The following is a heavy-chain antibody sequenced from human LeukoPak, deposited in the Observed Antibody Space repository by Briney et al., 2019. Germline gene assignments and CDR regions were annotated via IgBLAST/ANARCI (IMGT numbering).Heavy chain of an antibody. Sequence: GGSLRLSCAISGFTFSGCELTWVRQAPGKGLEWISYISRSGYTIYYADSVKGRFTTSRDNAKNSLYLQMNSLRVEDTAVYYCARVATMVRVPLDALDIWGQGTMVSVSS. CDR2: ISRSGYTI. V-gene: IGHV3-48*03. J-gene: IGHJ3*02. CDR1: GFTFSGCE. D-gene: IGHD3-10*01. CDR3: ARVATMVRVPLDALDI.